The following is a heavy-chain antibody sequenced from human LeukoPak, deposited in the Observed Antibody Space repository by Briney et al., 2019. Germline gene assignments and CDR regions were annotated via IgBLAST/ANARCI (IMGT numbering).Heavy chain of an antibody. Sequence: GGSLRLSCAASGFTFSSYSMNWVRQAPGKGLEWVSSISSSSSYIYYADSVKGRFTISRDNAKNSLYLQMNSLRAEDTAVYYCAREAAAAGGDAFDIWGQGTMVTVSS. CDR2: ISSSSSYI. D-gene: IGHD6-13*01. CDR1: GFTFSSYS. CDR3: AREAAAAGGDAFDI. V-gene: IGHV3-21*01. J-gene: IGHJ3*02.